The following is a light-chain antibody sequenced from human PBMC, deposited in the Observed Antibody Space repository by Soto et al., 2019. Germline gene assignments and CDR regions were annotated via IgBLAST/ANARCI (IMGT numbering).Light chain of an antibody. J-gene: IGKJ1*01. V-gene: IGKV1-27*01. Sequence: DLQMTQSPSSLSASVGDRVTIACRASQGISNYVAWYQQKPGKVPKLLIYAASTLQSVVPSRFSCSRSGTDFTLNISSLQPEDVATYYCQKYNSVPRTFGQGTKVDIK. CDR3: QKYNSVPRT. CDR2: AAS. CDR1: QGISNY.